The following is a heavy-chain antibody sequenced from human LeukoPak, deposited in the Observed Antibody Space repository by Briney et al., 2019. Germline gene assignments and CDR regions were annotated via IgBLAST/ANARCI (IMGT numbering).Heavy chain of an antibody. Sequence: ASVKVSCKASGATFISYAMSWVRQAPGQGLEWMGGIIPIFGTANYAQKFQGRVTITADESTSTAYMELSSLRSEDTAVYYCAGIDETIWFGDRDKGAFDIWGQGTMVTVSS. CDR1: GATFISYA. CDR3: AGIDETIWFGDRDKGAFDI. D-gene: IGHD3-10*01. V-gene: IGHV1-69*13. CDR2: IIPIFGTA. J-gene: IGHJ3*02.